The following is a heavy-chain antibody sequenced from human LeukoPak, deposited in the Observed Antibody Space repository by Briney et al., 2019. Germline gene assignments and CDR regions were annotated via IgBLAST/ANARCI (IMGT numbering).Heavy chain of an antibody. Sequence: PGGSLRLSCAASGFTFSDYYMSWIRQAPGKGLEWVPYISSSSSYTNYADSVKGRFTISRDNAKNSLYLQMNSLRAEDTAVYYCARDWGYCSSTSCYGDYYYYGMDVWGQGTTVTVSS. CDR2: ISSSSSYT. V-gene: IGHV3-11*05. D-gene: IGHD2-2*01. CDR3: ARDWGYCSSTSCYGDYYYYGMDV. CDR1: GFTFSDYY. J-gene: IGHJ6*02.